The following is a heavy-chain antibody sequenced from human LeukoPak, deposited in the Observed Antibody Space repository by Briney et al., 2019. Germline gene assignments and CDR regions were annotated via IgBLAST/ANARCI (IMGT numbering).Heavy chain of an antibody. V-gene: IGHV4-59*08. J-gene: IGHJ4*02. CDR2: IYYIGGT. Sequence: SETLSLTCTVSGGSMDKYYWTWIRQPPGKGLEWIGNIYYIGGTNYNPSLKSRVSISVDTSKNQFSLKLSSVTAADTAVYYCARHGGYHSPIDYWGQGTLVTVSS. CDR3: ARHGGYHSPIDY. CDR1: GGSMDKYY. D-gene: IGHD3-22*01.